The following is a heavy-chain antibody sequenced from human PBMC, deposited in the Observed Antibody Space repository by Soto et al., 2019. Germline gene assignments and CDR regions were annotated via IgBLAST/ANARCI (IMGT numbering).Heavy chain of an antibody. V-gene: IGHV4-39*01. CDR2: IYYSGST. Sequence: PSETLSLTCTVSGGSISSSNYYWGWIRQPPGEGLECIGSIYYSGSTYYNPSLKSRVTISVDTSKNQFSLKLSSVTAADTAVYYCASLFHCTSTSCYYYYGTDVWGQGTTVTVS. CDR1: GGSISSSNYY. J-gene: IGHJ6*02. D-gene: IGHD2-2*01. CDR3: ASLFHCTSTSCYYYYGTDV.